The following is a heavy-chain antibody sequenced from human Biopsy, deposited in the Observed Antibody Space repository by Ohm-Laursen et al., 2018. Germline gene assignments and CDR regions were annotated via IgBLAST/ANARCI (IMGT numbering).Heavy chain of an antibody. J-gene: IGHJ4*02. CDR3: AKQWSYYESFTQHYRGDFDY. CDR1: GGSISSSY. D-gene: IGHD3-16*01. CDR2: ISYSGST. Sequence: GTLSLTCSVPGGSISSSYWSWIRQPPGKGLEWIGYISYSGSTSYNPSLKSRVTISADTSKNQLSLTLSSLTAADTAVYFCAKQWSYYESFTQHYRGDFDYWGQGTLVIVSS. V-gene: IGHV4-59*08.